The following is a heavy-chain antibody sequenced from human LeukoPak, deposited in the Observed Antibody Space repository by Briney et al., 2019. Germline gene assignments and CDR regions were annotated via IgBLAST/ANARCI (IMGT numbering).Heavy chain of an antibody. D-gene: IGHD6-19*01. J-gene: IGHJ6*03. CDR3: AREMGSGWDYYYYMDV. CDR2: IFYSGST. Sequence: KPSETLSLTCTVSGGSISSYYWSWIRQPPGKGLEWIGYIFYSGSTNYNPSLKSRVTISVDTSKNQFSLKLSSVTAADTAVYYCAREMGSGWDYYYYMDVWGKGTTVTVSS. V-gene: IGHV4-59*12. CDR1: GGSISSYY.